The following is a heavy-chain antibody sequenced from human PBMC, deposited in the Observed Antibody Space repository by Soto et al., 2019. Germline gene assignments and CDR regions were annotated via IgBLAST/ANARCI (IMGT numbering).Heavy chain of an antibody. Sequence: ASVKVSCKASGYTFTSYDINWVRQATGQGLEWMGWMNPNSGNTGYAQRFQGRVTMTRNTSISTAYMELSSLRSEDTAVYYCARSGPSSAVVPAATLYYYYYMAVWGKGTSVTVSS. CDR3: ARSGPSSAVVPAATLYYYYYMAV. V-gene: IGHV1-8*01. J-gene: IGHJ6*03. CDR2: MNPNSGNT. D-gene: IGHD2-2*01. CDR1: GYTFTSYD.